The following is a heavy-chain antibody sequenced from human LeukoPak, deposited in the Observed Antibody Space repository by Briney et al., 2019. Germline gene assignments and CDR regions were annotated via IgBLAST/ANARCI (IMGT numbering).Heavy chain of an antibody. D-gene: IGHD3-22*01. CDR2: IYSGGST. Sequence: GGSLRLSCAASGFTVSSNYVSWVRQAPGKGLEWVSVIYSGGSTYYADSVKGRFTISRDNSKNTLYLQMNSLRAEDTAVYYCARSPAKYYYDSSRFDYWGQGTLVTVSS. J-gene: IGHJ4*02. V-gene: IGHV3-53*01. CDR3: ARSPAKYYYDSSRFDY. CDR1: GFTVSSNY.